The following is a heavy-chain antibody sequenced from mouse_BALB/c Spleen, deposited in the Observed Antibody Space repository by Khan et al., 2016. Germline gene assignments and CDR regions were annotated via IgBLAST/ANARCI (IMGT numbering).Heavy chain of an antibody. CDR3: ARYRSYYGSSWYFDV. J-gene: IGHJ1*01. V-gene: IGHV9-3-1*01. D-gene: IGHD1-1*01. CDR2: INTYSGES. Sequence: QIQLVQSGPELKKPGKTVKISCKASGYTFTNYGMNWVKQAPGKGLKWMGWINTYSGESTYADDFKGRFAFSLETSASTAYLQINNLKNEDTATXFGARYRSYYGSSWYFDVWGAGTTVTVSS. CDR1: GYTFTNYG.